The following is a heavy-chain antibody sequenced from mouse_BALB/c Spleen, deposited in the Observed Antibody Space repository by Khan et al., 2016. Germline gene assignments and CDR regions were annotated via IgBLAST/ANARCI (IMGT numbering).Heavy chain of an antibody. J-gene: IGHJ4*01. Sequence: EVQLVESGGGLVQPKGSLKLSCAASGFTFKTYAMNWVRQAPGKGLEWIARIRSKSNNFATYYADSGKDRFTISRDDSQNMLSLQMNTLQTADTAMYYCVRDAYYPYALDYWGQATSVPVSS. CDR3: VRDAYYPYALDY. CDR2: IRSKSNNFAT. CDR1: GFTFKTYA. D-gene: IGHD1-1*01. V-gene: IGHV10-1*02.